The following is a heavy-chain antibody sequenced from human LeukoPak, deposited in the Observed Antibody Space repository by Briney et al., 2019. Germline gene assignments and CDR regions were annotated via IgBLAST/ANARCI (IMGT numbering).Heavy chain of an antibody. V-gene: IGHV1-18*01. D-gene: IGHD2-2*01. CDR2: ISAYNGNT. Sequence: GASVKVSCKASGYTFTSYGISWVRQAPGQGLEWMGWISAYNGNTNYAQKLQGRVTMTTDTSTSTAYMELRSLRSDGTAVYYCARSVVVVPAAIDWFDPWGQGTLVTVSS. CDR1: GYTFTSYG. CDR3: ARSVVVVPAAIDWFDP. J-gene: IGHJ5*02.